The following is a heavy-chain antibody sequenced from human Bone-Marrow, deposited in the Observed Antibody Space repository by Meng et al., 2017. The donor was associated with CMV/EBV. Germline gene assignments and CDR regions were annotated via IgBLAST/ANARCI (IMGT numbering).Heavy chain of an antibody. J-gene: IGHJ3*02. CDR2: ISAYNGNT. D-gene: IGHD1-26*01. CDR3: ARDYSGSFMDAFDI. CDR1: GGTFTSYG. Sequence: ASVKVSCKASGGTFTSYGISWVRQAPGQGLEWMGWISAYNGNTNYAQKLQGRVTMTTDTSTSTAYMELRSLRSNDTAVYYCARDYSGSFMDAFDIRGQGTMVAVSS. V-gene: IGHV1-18*01.